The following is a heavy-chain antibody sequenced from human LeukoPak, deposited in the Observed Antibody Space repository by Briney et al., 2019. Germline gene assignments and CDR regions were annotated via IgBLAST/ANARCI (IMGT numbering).Heavy chain of an antibody. J-gene: IGHJ4*02. V-gene: IGHV3-23*01. Sequence: GSLRLSCAASGFTFSTYAMNWVRQAPGKGLGWVSAISGSGGSTYYADSAKGRFTISRDNSKNTLYLQMNSLRAEDTAVYYCAKDRYSYGTISFDYWGQGTLVTVSS. D-gene: IGHD5-18*01. CDR1: GFTFSTYA. CDR3: AKDRYSYGTISFDY. CDR2: ISGSGGST.